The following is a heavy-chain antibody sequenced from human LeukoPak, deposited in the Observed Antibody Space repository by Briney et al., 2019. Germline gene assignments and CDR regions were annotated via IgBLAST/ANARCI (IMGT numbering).Heavy chain of an antibody. Sequence: PGGSLRLSCAASGLTFSSYGMHWVRQAPGKGLEWVAVISYDGSNKYYADSVKGRFTISRDNSKNTLYLQMNSLRAEDTAVYYCAKDNRITIFGVVIISAFDIWGQGTMVTVSS. D-gene: IGHD3-3*01. CDR2: ISYDGSNK. V-gene: IGHV3-30*18. J-gene: IGHJ3*02. CDR1: GLTFSSYG. CDR3: AKDNRITIFGVVIISAFDI.